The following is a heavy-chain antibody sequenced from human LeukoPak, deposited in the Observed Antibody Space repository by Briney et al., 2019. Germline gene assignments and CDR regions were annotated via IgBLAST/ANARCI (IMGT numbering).Heavy chain of an antibody. J-gene: IGHJ4*02. Sequence: PSETLSLTCAVYGGSFSGYYWSWIRQPPGKGLEWIGEINHSGSTNYNPSLKSRVTISVDTSKNQFSLKLSSVTAADTAVYYCARGPAYYYDSSGYSYWGQGTLVTVSS. CDR1: GGSFSGYY. D-gene: IGHD3-22*01. CDR3: ARGPAYYYDSSGYSY. CDR2: INHSGST. V-gene: IGHV4-34*01.